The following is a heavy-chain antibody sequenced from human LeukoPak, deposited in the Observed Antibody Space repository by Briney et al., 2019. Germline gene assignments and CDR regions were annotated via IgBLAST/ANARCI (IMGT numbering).Heavy chain of an antibody. CDR3: ARDTMVVTLDY. Sequence: GGSLRLSCAASGFTFGSNAMSWVRQAPGKGLEWVSSISSSSSYIYYADSVKGRFTISRDNAKNSLYLQMNSLRAEDTAVYYCARDTMVVTLDYWGQGTLVTVSS. D-gene: IGHD4-23*01. V-gene: IGHV3-21*01. J-gene: IGHJ4*02. CDR1: GFTFGSNA. CDR2: ISSSSSYI.